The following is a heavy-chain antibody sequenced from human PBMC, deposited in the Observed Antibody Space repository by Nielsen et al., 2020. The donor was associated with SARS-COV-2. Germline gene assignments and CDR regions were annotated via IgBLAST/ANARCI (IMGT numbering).Heavy chain of an antibody. V-gene: IGHV1-2*06. CDR2: INLNSGGT. Sequence: GESLKISCAASGFLFSNYAMHWVRQAPGQGLEWMGRINLNSGGTNYVQKYQDRVTMTRNTSITTGYMQLSSLRPADTAMYYCARSLITLDGNWYFDLWGRGTLVTVSS. J-gene: IGHJ2*01. D-gene: IGHD3-16*01. CDR3: ARSLITLDGNWYFDL. CDR1: GFLFSNYA.